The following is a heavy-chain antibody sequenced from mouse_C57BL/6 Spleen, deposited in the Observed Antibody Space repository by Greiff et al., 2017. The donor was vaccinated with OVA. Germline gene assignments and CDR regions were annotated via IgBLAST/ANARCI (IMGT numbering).Heavy chain of an antibody. CDR3: ASEDYSNYVGAMDY. V-gene: IGHV1-78*01. CDR1: GYTFTDHP. CDR2: IYPRDGST. Sequence: VQLQQSDAELVKPGASVKISCKVSGYTFTDHPIHWMKQRPEQGLEWIGYIYPRDGSTKYNEKFKGKATLTADKSSSTAYMQLNSLTSEDSAVYFCASEDYSNYVGAMDYWGQGTSVTVSS. J-gene: IGHJ4*01. D-gene: IGHD2-5*01.